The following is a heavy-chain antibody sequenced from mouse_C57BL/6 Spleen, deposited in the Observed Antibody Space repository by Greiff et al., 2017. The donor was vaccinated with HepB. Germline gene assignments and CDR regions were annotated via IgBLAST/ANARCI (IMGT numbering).Heavy chain of an antibody. CDR2: INPNNGGT. D-gene: IGHD2-4*01. CDR1: GYTFTDYN. Sequence: VHVKQSGPELVKPGASVKIPCKASGYTFTDYNMDWVKQSHGKSLEWIGDINPNNGGTIYNQKFKGTATLTVDKSSSTAYMELRSLTSEDTAVYYGARGGLRRRFAYWGQGTLVTVSA. CDR3: ARGGLRRRFAY. J-gene: IGHJ3*01. V-gene: IGHV1-18*01.